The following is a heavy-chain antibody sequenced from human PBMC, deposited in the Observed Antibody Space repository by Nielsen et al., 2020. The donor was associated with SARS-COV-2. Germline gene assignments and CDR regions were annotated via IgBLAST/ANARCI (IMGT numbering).Heavy chain of an antibody. CDR3: ARDYSGWVVEYFDY. J-gene: IGHJ4*02. D-gene: IGHD6-19*01. CDR1: GFTFSSYG. V-gene: IGHV3-33*01. Sequence: GESLKISCAASGFTFSSYGMHWVRQAPGKGLEWVAVIWYDGSNKYYADSVKGRFTISRDNSKNTLYLQMNSLRAEDTAVYYCARDYSGWVVEYFDYWGQGTLVTVSS. CDR2: IWYDGSNK.